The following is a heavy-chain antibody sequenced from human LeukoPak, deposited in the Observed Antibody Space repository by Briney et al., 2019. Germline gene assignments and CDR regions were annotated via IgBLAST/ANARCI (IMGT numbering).Heavy chain of an antibody. V-gene: IGHV3-11*01. CDR2: ISSSGSTI. J-gene: IGHJ4*02. CDR1: GFTFSDYY. D-gene: IGHD6-13*01. CDR3: AISITAAALPNYFDY. Sequence: GGSLRLSCAASGFTFSDYYMSWIRQAPGKGLEWVSYISSSGSTIYYADSVKGRFTISRDNAKNSLYLQMNSLRAEDTAVYYCAISITAAALPNYFDYWGQGTLVTVSS.